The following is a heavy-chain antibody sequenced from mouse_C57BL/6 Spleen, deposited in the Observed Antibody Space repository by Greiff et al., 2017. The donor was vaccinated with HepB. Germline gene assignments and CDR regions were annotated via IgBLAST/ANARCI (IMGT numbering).Heavy chain of an antibody. V-gene: IGHV1-82*01. CDR3: ARIDYYGSTPYYFDY. D-gene: IGHD1-1*01. CDR1: GYAFSSSW. CDR2: IYPGDGDT. Sequence: QVQLQQSGPELVKPGASVKISCKASGYAFSSSWMNWVKQRPGKGLEWIGRIYPGDGDTNYNGKFKGKATLTADKSSSTAYMQLSSLTSEDSAVYFCARIDYYGSTPYYFDYWGQGTTLTVSS. J-gene: IGHJ2*01.